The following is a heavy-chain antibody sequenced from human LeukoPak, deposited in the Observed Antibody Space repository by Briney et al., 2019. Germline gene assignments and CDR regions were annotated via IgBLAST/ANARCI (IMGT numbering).Heavy chain of an antibody. D-gene: IGHD2-2*01. J-gene: IGHJ4*02. V-gene: IGHV3-30*18. CDR2: ISYDGGNK. CDR3: AKDFCSSTNCYAAFDY. Sequence: GRSLRLSCAASGFTFSNYGMHWVRQAPGKGLEWVAVISYDGGNKYYADSVKGRFTISRDNSKNTLYLQMSSLRAEDTAVYYCAKDFCSSTNCYAAFDYWGQGTLVTVSS. CDR1: GFTFSNYG.